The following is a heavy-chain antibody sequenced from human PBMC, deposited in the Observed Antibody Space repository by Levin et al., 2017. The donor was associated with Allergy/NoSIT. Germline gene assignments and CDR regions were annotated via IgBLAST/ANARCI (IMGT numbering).Heavy chain of an antibody. CDR1: GFSFSNYF. J-gene: IGHJ6*02. V-gene: IGHV3-30*03. Sequence: SCAASGFSFSNYFIHWVRQAPGKGLEWVAVVSYGGRSKYYADSVRGRFTIPRDNSKNTLYLQLDSLRAEDTAVYYCARDDSFPSIQNQHFGLDVWGQGTTVIVSS. D-gene: IGHD1-14*01. CDR3: ARDDSFPSIQNQHFGLDV. CDR2: VSYGGRSK.